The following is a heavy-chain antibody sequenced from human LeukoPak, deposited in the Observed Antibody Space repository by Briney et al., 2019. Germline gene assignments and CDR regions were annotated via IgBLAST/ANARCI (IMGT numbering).Heavy chain of an antibody. Sequence: PGGSLRLSCAASGFTFSSYAMSWVRQAPGKGLELVSAISGSGGSTYYADSVKGRFTISRDNSKNTLYLQMNSLRAEDTAVYYCGKEYDYVWGSYRSPHYFDYWGQGTLVTVSS. V-gene: IGHV3-23*01. CDR1: GFTFSSYA. CDR2: ISGSGGST. CDR3: GKEYDYVWGSYRSPHYFDY. D-gene: IGHD3-16*02. J-gene: IGHJ4*02.